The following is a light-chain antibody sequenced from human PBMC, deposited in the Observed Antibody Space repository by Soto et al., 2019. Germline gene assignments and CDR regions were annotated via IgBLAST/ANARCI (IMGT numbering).Light chain of an antibody. CDR2: DAS. CDR1: RSVSSS. CDR3: QQRSNWPRIT. Sequence: EIGLTQSPATLSWSPGERPTLSSRASRSVSSSLAWYQQKPGQAPRLLIYDASNRATGIPARFSGSGSGTDFTLTISSLEPEDFAVYYCQQRSNWPRITFGQGTRLEIK. V-gene: IGKV3-11*01. J-gene: IGKJ5*01.